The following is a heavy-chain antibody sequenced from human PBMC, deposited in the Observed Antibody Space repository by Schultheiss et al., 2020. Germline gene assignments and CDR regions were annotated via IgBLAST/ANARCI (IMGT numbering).Heavy chain of an antibody. D-gene: IGHD6-13*01. Sequence: GGSLRLSCAASGFTVSSNYMSWVRQAPGKGLEWVSVIYSGDNTYSADSVKGRFTISRDNSKNSLYLQMNSLRAEDTAVYYCARDHALSSSWYLGYYYYGMDVWGQGTTVTVSS. J-gene: IGHJ6*02. V-gene: IGHV3-53*01. CDR2: IYSGDNT. CDR3: ARDHALSSSWYLGYYYYGMDV. CDR1: GFTVSSNY.